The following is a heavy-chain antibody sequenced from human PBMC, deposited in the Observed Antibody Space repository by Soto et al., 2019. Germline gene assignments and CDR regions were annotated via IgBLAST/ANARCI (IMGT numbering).Heavy chain of an antibody. CDR1: GVSISSGDYY. Sequence: SETLSLTCSVSGVSISSGDYYWNWIRQPPGKGLEWIGHIYYSGSTNYNPSLKSRVTISVDTSKNQFSLKLSSVTAADTAVYYCARDYYGSGSPPLGYWGQGTLVTVSS. D-gene: IGHD3-10*01. V-gene: IGHV4-30-4*02. CDR2: IYYSGST. J-gene: IGHJ4*02. CDR3: ARDYYGSGSPPLGY.